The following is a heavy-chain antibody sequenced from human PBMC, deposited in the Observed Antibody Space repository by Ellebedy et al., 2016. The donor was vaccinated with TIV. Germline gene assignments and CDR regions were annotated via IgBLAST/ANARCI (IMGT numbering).Heavy chain of an antibody. CDR3: ARKTDTGTSGDY. J-gene: IGHJ4*02. D-gene: IGHD1-1*01. V-gene: IGHV3-53*01. Sequence: GESLKISCAASGFSFSTFGMSWVRQAPGKGLEWVSLIYSGGSTDYADSVKGRFTISRDSSKNTLYLQMNSLRAEDTAMYYCARKTDTGTSGDYWGQGTPVTVSS. CDR2: IYSGGST. CDR1: GFSFSTFG.